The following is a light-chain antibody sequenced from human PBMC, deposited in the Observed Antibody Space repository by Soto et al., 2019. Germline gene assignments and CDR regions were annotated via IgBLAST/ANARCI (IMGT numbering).Light chain of an antibody. Sequence: EIVLTQSPGTLSLSPGERATLSCRASQSVSSSYLAWYQQKPGQAPRLLIYGASSRATGIPDRFSGSGSGTDFTLTTSRLEPEDFAVYYCQKYGSSLAPYTFGRGTKLEIK. CDR2: GAS. V-gene: IGKV3-20*01. CDR3: QKYGSSLAPYT. J-gene: IGKJ2*01. CDR1: QSVSSSY.